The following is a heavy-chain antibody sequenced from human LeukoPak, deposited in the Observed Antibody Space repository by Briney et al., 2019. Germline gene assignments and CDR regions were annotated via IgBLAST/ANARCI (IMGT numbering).Heavy chain of an antibody. D-gene: IGHD3-9*01. V-gene: IGHV1-46*01. J-gene: IGHJ5*02. CDR3: ARVTIFHPYWFDP. CDR1: GYTFTSYY. Sequence: ASVKVSCKASGYTFTSYYMHWVRQAPGQGLEWMGIINPSGGSTSYAQKFQGRVTMTTDTSTSTAYMELRSLRSDDTAVYYCARVTIFHPYWFDPWGQGTLVTVSS. CDR2: INPSGGST.